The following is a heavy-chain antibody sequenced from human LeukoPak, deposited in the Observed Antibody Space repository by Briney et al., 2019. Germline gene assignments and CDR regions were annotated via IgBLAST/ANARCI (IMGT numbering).Heavy chain of an antibody. CDR2: ISNDGGNI. J-gene: IGHJ4*02. D-gene: IGHD3-16*02. CDR1: GFTFSSYG. V-gene: IGHV3-30*18. Sequence: GRSLRLSCAASGFTFSSYGMHWVRQAPGKGLEWVAVISNDGGNIYHADSVKGRFTISRDNSRNTLYLQMNSLRVDDTAMYYCAKGAYDYVWGSYHNFDYWGQGTLVTVSS. CDR3: AKGAYDYVWGSYHNFDY.